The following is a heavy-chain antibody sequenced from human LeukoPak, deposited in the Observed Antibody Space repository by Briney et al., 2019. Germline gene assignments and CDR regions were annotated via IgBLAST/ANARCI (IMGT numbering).Heavy chain of an antibody. D-gene: IGHD5-24*01. V-gene: IGHV1-46*01. Sequence: ASVKVSCKASGYTFTSYYMHWVRQAPGQGLEWMGIINPSGGSTSYAQKFQGRVTMTRDTSTSTVYMELSSLRSEDTAVYYCASLRRDGYNYQGKYAFDIWGQGTMVTVSS. J-gene: IGHJ3*02. CDR2: INPSGGST. CDR3: ASLRRDGYNYQGKYAFDI. CDR1: GYTFTSYY.